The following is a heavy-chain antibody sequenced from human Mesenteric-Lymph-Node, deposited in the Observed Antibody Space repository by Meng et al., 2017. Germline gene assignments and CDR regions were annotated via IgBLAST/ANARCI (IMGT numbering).Heavy chain of an antibody. J-gene: IGHJ5*02. V-gene: IGHV3-66*02. CDR2: IYPGGWA. CDR3: ARGGDADSWNWFGP. Sequence: VQLVVSGGGLVQPGGSLRLSGAASGLTVSVNYMSLVRQAPGKGLEWVSIIYPGGWANYADSVKGRFSISRDSSENTLYLQMDSLRAEDTAVYYCARGGDADSWNWFGPWGQGTLVTVSS. CDR1: GLTVSVNY. D-gene: IGHD2-21*02.